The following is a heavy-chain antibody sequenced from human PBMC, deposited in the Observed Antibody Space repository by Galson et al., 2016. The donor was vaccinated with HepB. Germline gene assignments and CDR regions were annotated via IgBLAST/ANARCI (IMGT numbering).Heavy chain of an antibody. J-gene: IGHJ3*02. CDR1: GGTFTSYA. V-gene: IGHV1-69*04. D-gene: IGHD2-8*01. CDR2: IIPILDTA. CDR3: ARDHHCSHGVCYDVLDI. Sequence: SVKVSCKASGGTFTSYAFSWVRQAPGQGLEWLGRIIPILDTANSAEKFQGRLSITADKSTSTAYMELSRLRSENTAVYYCARDHHCSHGVCYDVLDIWGQGTTVTVSS.